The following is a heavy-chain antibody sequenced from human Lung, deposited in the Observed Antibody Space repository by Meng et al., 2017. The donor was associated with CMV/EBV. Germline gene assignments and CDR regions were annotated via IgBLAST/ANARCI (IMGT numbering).Heavy chain of an antibody. CDR2: IYYSEST. D-gene: IGHD3-16*02. CDR3: ARVMITFGGVIDHFDY. V-gene: IGHV4-61*01. J-gene: IGHJ4*02. Sequence: GSCSSGSYYWSWIRQPPVKGLEWSGYIYYSESTNYSPSLKSRVAVAVDTSNNQCSLKLSSVTAADTAVYYCARVMITFGGVIDHFDYWGQGTLVTVSS. CDR1: GSCSSGSYY.